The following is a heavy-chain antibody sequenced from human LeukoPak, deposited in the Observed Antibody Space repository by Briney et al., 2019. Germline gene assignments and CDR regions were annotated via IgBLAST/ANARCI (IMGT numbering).Heavy chain of an antibody. D-gene: IGHD6-13*01. CDR3: AREGLAAARTTRGVRYFDY. J-gene: IGHJ4*02. V-gene: IGHV4-59*01. CDR1: GGSISSYY. Sequence: SETLSLTCTVSGGSISSYYWSWIQQPPGKGLEWIGYIYYSGSTNYNPSLKSRVTISVDTSKNQFSLKLSSVTAADTAVYYCAREGLAAARTTRGVRYFDYWGQGTLVTVSS. CDR2: IYYSGST.